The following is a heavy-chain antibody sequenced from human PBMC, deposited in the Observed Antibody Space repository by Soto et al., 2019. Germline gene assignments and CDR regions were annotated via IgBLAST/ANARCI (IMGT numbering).Heavy chain of an antibody. CDR2: ISGGAGIT. CDR3: AKAREVTLVRISLAQ. Sequence: GGSLRLSCAASGFTFSSYAMSWVRQAPGKGLEWVSTISGGAGITYYADSVKGRFSISRDNTKNTVYLQMNSLRAEDTAIYYCAKAREVTLVRISLAQWGQGTLVTVSS. V-gene: IGHV3-23*01. CDR1: GFTFSSYA. J-gene: IGHJ4*02. D-gene: IGHD3-10*01.